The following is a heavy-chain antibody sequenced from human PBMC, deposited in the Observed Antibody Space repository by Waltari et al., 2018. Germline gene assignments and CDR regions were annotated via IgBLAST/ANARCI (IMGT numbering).Heavy chain of an antibody. J-gene: IGHJ4*02. Sequence: QVQLVHSGAEVKKPGSSVTVSCKASGGPFSSYAIGWVRPAPGQGLEWMGRIILIFGTENYAKKFQGRVTITADKSTSTAYMELSSLRSEDTAVYYCARDRSGVGAVHQWGQGTLVTVSS. CDR3: ARDRSGVGAVHQ. V-gene: IGHV1-69*14. D-gene: IGHD1-26*01. CDR1: GGPFSSYA. CDR2: IILIFGTE.